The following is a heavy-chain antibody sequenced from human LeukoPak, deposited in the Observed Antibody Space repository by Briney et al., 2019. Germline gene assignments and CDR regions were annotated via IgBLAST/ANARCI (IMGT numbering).Heavy chain of an antibody. CDR2: IKQDGSEK. CDR3: ARTRSYYYGSGSELDY. CDR1: GFTFSSHG. J-gene: IGHJ4*02. D-gene: IGHD3-10*01. V-gene: IGHV3-7*01. Sequence: GGSLRLSCAASGFTFSSHGMHWVRQAPGKGLEWVANIKQDGSEKYYVDSVKGRFTISRDNAKNSLYLQMNSLRAEDTAVYYCARTRSYYYGSGSELDYWGQGTLVTVSS.